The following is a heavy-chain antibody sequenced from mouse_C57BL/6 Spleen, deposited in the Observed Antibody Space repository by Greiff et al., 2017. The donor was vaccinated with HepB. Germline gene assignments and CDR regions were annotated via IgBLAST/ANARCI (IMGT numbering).Heavy chain of an antibody. J-gene: IGHJ4*01. CDR1: GFTFSDYG. V-gene: IGHV5-17*01. D-gene: IGHD1-1*01. CDR2: ISSGSSTI. CDR3: ARTYYYGSSLYAMDY. Sequence: EVQLQESGGGLVKPGGSLKLSCAASGFTFSDYGMHWVRQAPEKGLEWVAYISSGSSTIYYADTVKGRFTISRDNAKNTLFLQMTSLRSEDTAMYYCARTYYYGSSLYAMDYWGQGTSVTVSS.